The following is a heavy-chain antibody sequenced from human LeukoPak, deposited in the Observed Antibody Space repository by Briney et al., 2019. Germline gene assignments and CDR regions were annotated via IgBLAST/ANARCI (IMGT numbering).Heavy chain of an antibody. D-gene: IGHD1-26*01. J-gene: IGHJ4*02. CDR3: TRESGSYHGNDY. CDR1: GYTFTGYY. CDR2: INPNNGAT. Sequence: ASVKVSCKASGYTFTGYYMHWVRQAPGQGLEWMGRINPNNGATNYAQKFQGRVTITGDTSISTAYMELSSLRSDDTAVYYCTRESGSYHGNDYWGQGTLVTVSS. V-gene: IGHV1-2*06.